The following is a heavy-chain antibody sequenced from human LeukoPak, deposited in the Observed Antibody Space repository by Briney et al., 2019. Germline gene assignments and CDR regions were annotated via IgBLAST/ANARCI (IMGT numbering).Heavy chain of an antibody. J-gene: IGHJ4*02. CDR3: ASGYYYDSSFDY. Sequence: SETLSLTCAVYGGSFSGYYWSWIRQPPGKGLEWIGEINHSGSTNYNPSLKSRVTTSVDTSKNQFSLKLSSVTAADTAVYYCASGYYYDSSFDYWGQGTLVTVSS. CDR1: GGSFSGYY. CDR2: INHSGST. V-gene: IGHV4-34*01. D-gene: IGHD3-22*01.